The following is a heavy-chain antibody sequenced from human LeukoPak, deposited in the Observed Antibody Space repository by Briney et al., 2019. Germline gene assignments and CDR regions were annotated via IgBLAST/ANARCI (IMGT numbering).Heavy chain of an antibody. CDR2: INHSGST. D-gene: IGHD3-10*01. V-gene: IGHV4-34*01. J-gene: IGHJ3*02. CDR3: ARGSGAFDI. CDR1: GGSFSGYY. Sequence: SETLSLTCAVYGGSFSGYYWSWIRQPPGKGLEWIGEINHSGSTNYNPSLKSQVTISVDTSKNQFSLKLSSVTAADTAVYYCARGSGAFDIWGQGTMVTVSS.